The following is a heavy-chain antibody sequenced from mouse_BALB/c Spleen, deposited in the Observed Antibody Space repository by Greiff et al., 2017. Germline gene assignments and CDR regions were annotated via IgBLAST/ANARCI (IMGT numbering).Heavy chain of an antibody. CDR2: ISYSGST. CDR1: GYSITSDYA. D-gene: IGHD2-10*02. J-gene: IGHJ2*01. V-gene: IGHV3-2*02. CDR3: AREYGNWFDY. Sequence: EVHLVESGPGLVKPSQSLSLTCTVTGYSITSDYAWNWIRQFPGNKLEWMGYISYSGSTSYNPSLKSRISITRDTSKNQFFLQLNSVTTEDTATYYCAREYGNWFDYWGQGTTLTVSS.